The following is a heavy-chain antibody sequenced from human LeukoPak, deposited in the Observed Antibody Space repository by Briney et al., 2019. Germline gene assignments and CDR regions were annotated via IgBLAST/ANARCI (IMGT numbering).Heavy chain of an antibody. CDR3: ATDPGTARPN. J-gene: IGHJ4*02. CDR2: INGWSSNI. D-gene: IGHD1-1*01. CDR1: GFSFSDYG. V-gene: IGHV3-48*04. Sequence: GGSLRLSCAGSGFSFSDYGMNWVRQAPGKGPEWVSYINGWSSNIYYADSVKGRFTISRDNANNSLSLQMDSLRVDDTAVYYCATDPGTARPNWGPGTLVSVSS.